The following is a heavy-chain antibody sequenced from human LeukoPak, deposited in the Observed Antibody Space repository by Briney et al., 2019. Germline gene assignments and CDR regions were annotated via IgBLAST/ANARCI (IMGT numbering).Heavy chain of an antibody. CDR3: ARALVTAARQNWFDP. Sequence: ASVKVSCKASGYTFTSYYMHWVRQAPGQGLEWMGMINPSGGITSDAQKFQGRVTMTRDTSTSTVYMELSSLKSEDTAVYYCARALVTAARQNWFDPWGQGTLVTVSS. J-gene: IGHJ5*02. CDR1: GYTFTSYY. CDR2: INPSGGIT. D-gene: IGHD6-6*01. V-gene: IGHV1-46*01.